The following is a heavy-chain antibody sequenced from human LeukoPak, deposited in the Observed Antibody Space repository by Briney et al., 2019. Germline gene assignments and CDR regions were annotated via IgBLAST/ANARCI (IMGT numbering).Heavy chain of an antibody. D-gene: IGHD3-9*01. J-gene: IGHJ5*02. Sequence: SGGSLRLSCAASGFTFSSYAMHWVRQAPERGLEWVSVIGNSGGNIFYAESVKGRFTISRDNSKDTLYLQMNSLRAEDTAVYYCAKDTWYYDILTGYYNWFDPWGQGTLVTVSS. CDR1: GFTFSSYA. V-gene: IGHV3-23*01. CDR3: AKDTWYYDILTGYYNWFDP. CDR2: IGNSGGNI.